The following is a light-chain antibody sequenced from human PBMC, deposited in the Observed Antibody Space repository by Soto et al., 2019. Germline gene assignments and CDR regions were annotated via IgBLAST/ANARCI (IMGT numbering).Light chain of an antibody. J-gene: IGKJ5*01. CDR2: GAS. Sequence: EIVMKVSPATLSVYTEERARLSCRAFQFFSSNLAWYQPKPGQAPRLLNYGASTRATGIPARFSGSGSGTEFTLTISRLQSEDFAVYYCQPYNNWPPITFCQGTRLEIK. V-gene: IGKV3-15*01. CDR3: QPYNNWPPIT. CDR1: QFFSSN.